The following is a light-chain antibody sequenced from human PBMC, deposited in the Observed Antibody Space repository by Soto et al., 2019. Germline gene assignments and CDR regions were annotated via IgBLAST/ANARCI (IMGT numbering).Light chain of an antibody. Sequence: DIQMTQSPSTLSGSVGDRVTITCRASQSISTWLAWYQQKPGKAPKLLIYKASTLESGVPSRFSGSWSGTDFTLTISSLEPEDFAVYFCNQFATSRKFGQGTKVDIK. CDR2: KAS. V-gene: IGKV1-5*03. J-gene: IGKJ1*01. CDR1: QSISTW. CDR3: NQFATSRK.